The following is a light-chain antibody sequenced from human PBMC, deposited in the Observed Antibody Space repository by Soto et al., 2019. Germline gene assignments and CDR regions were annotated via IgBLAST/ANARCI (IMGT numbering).Light chain of an antibody. CDR3: QQYGSSPIT. Sequence: DIQMTQSPSTLSASVGDRVTITCRASQSIGVWLSWYQQKPGKAPKVLISKGSSLESGVPSRFSGSGSGTDFSLTISRLEPEDFAVYYCQQYGSSPITFGQGTRLEIK. CDR2: KGS. J-gene: IGKJ5*01. V-gene: IGKV1-5*03. CDR1: QSIGVW.